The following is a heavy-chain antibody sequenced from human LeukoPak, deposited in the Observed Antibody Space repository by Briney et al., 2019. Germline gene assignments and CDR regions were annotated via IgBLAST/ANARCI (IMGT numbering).Heavy chain of an antibody. CDR1: GFTFNKYT. CDR2: ISTSSSYI. V-gene: IGHV3-21*01. CDR3: ARDRHCSGGSCYGFDY. D-gene: IGHD2-15*01. J-gene: IGHJ4*02. Sequence: GGSLRLSCAASGFTFNKYTMNWVRQAPGKGLEWVSSISTSSSYIYYADSVKGRFTISRDNAKNSLYLQMNSLRAEDTAVYYCARDRHCSGGSCYGFDYWGQGTLVTVSS.